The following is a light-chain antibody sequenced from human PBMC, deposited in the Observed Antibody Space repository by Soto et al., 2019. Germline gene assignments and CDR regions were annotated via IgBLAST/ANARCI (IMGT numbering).Light chain of an antibody. CDR2: AAS. V-gene: IGKV1-12*01. Sequence: DFPMTPSPSSVSASIGDRVTISCRASQSIYKWLVWYQQKPGKAPKLLIYAASSLQSGVPSRFSGSGYGTDFTLTSSSLQPEDFATYYCQQADSFPLSFGGGTKVEI. CDR1: QSIYKW. J-gene: IGKJ4*01. CDR3: QQADSFPLS.